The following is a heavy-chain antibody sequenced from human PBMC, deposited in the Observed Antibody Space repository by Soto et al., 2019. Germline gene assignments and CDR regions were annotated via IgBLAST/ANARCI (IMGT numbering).Heavy chain of an antibody. CDR1: GFTFSNAW. CDR2: IKSKTDGGTT. V-gene: IGHV3-15*01. J-gene: IGHJ6*02. CDR3: TTDWNYYYYYGMDV. Sequence: EVQLVESGGGLVKPGGSLRLSCAASGFTFSNAWMNWVRQAPGKGLEWVGRIKSKTDGGTTDYAAPVKGRFTISKDDSTNTLYLQMNSLKTEDTAVYYCTTDWNYYYYYGMDVWGHGTTVTVSS. D-gene: IGHD1-1*01.